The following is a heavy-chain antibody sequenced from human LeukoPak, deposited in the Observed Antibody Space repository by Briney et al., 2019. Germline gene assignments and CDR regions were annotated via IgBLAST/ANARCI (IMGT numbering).Heavy chain of an antibody. D-gene: IGHD3-10*01. J-gene: IGHJ6*02. CDR3: ARGRRAVRGVIPFNYGMDV. Sequence: ASVKVSCKAFGFTLTSFDINWVRQAPGQGLEWMGWMNPKSGNSESTRNFQGRVTMTRDTSIDTAFLEVSSLTSDDTAVYYCARGRRAVRGVIPFNYGMDVWGLGTTVTVSS. CDR2: MNPKSGNS. V-gene: IGHV1-8*01. CDR1: GFTLTSFD.